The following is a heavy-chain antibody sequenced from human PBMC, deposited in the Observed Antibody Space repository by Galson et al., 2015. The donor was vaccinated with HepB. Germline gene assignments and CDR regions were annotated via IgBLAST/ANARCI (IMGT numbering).Heavy chain of an antibody. J-gene: IGHJ4*02. D-gene: IGHD6-19*01. CDR2: IRYDGSNK. V-gene: IGHV3-30*02. Sequence: SLRLSCAASGFTFSSYGMHWVRQAPGKGLEWVAFIRYDGSNKYYADSVKGRFTISRDNSKNTLYLQMNSLRAEDTAVYYCAKDMWRLGYSSGWSGAVFVYWGQGTLVTVSS. CDR1: GFTFSSYG. CDR3: AKDMWRLGYSSGWSGAVFVY.